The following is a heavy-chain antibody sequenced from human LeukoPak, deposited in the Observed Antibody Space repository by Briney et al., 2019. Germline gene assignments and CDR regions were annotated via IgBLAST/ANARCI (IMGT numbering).Heavy chain of an antibody. V-gene: IGHV4-31*03. D-gene: IGHD5-18*01. CDR2: IYYSGST. Sequence: PSQTLSLTCTVSGGSLSSGGYYWSWIRQHPGTGLEWIGYIYYSGSTYYNPSLKSRVTISVDTSKNQFSLKLSSVTAADTAVYYCARRTLKIPYSYGSFLDYGMDVWGQGTTVTVSS. CDR3: ARRTLKIPYSYGSFLDYGMDV. J-gene: IGHJ6*02. CDR1: GGSLSSGGYY.